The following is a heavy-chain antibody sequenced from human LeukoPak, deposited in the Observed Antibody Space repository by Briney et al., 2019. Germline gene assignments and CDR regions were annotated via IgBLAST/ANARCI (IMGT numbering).Heavy chain of an antibody. CDR1: GGSISSGSYY. Sequence: TLSLTCTVSGGSISSGSYYWSWIRQPAGKGLEWIGRIYTSGSTNYNPSLKSRVTISVDTSKNQFSLKLSSVTAADTAVYYCARNRDGYNSFDYWGQGTLVTVSS. CDR3: ARNRDGYNSFDY. V-gene: IGHV4-61*02. J-gene: IGHJ4*02. D-gene: IGHD5-24*01. CDR2: IYTSGST.